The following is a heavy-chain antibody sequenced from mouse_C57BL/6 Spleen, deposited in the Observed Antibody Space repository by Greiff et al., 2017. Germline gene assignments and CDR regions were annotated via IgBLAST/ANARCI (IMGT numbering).Heavy chain of an antibody. V-gene: IGHV2-9-1*01. CDR1: GFSLTSYA. D-gene: IGHD2-4*01. Sequence: VKLQQSGPGLVAPSQSLSITCTVSGFSLTSYAISWVRQPPGKGLAWLGEIWTGGGTNYNSALKSRLSISKDNSKSQVFLKMNSLQTDDTARYYCASPDYDGAWFAYWGQGTLVTVSA. CDR2: IWTGGGT. CDR3: ASPDYDGAWFAY. J-gene: IGHJ3*01.